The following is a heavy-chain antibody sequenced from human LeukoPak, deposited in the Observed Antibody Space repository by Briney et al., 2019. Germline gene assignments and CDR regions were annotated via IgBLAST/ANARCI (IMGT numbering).Heavy chain of an antibody. J-gene: IGHJ5*02. CDR3: AREVGYWFDP. D-gene: IGHD1-26*01. CDR2: IKQDGSEK. CDR1: GFTFSSYA. V-gene: IGHV3-7*01. Sequence: PGGSLRLSCAASGFTFSSYAMSWVRQAPGKGLEWVANIKQDGSEKYYVDSVKGRFTISRDNAKNSLYLQMNSLRAEDTAVYYCAREVGYWFDPWGQGTLVTVSS.